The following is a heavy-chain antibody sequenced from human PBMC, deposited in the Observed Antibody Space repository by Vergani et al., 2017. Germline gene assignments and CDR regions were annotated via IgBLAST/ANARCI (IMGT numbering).Heavy chain of an antibody. D-gene: IGHD2-21*02. V-gene: IGHV3-21*01. CDR3: ARCGGDCYYDY. J-gene: IGHJ4*02. CDR1: GFTFSSYS. CDR2: ISSSSSYI. Sequence: EVQMVESGGGLVKPGGSLRLSCAASGFTFSSYSMNWVRQAPGKGLEWVSSISSSSSYIYYADSVKGRFTISRDNAKNSLYLQMNILRADDTAVYYCARCGGDCYYDYWGQGTLVTVSS.